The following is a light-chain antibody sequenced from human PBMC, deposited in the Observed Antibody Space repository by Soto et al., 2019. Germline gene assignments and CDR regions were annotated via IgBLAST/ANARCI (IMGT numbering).Light chain of an antibody. Sequence: DIPMTQSPSSVSASVGDRVTITCRASQVISTWLAWYQQKPGKAHKLLIFSASSLQTGIPSRFSGHGSGPDFTLTISSLQPKDFATYYCQQTYSFRLPYGQGTRLEIK. J-gene: IGKJ5*01. V-gene: IGKV1-12*01. CDR2: SAS. CDR3: QQTYSFRLP. CDR1: QVISTW.